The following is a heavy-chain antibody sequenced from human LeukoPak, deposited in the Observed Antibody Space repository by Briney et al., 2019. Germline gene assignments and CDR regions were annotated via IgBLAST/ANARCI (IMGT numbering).Heavy chain of an antibody. CDR3: ARGMPVGGTKIGSDY. J-gene: IGHJ4*02. CDR1: GYTFTAYF. CDR2: ISPNSGVT. D-gene: IGHD6-19*01. Sequence: ASAKVSCKASGYTFTAYFMHWVRQAPGQGLEWMGWISPNSGVTNSAQKFQGRVTMTRDTSIRTVYMEVSTMRSDDTAVYYCARGMPVGGTKIGSDYWGQGTLVTVSS. V-gene: IGHV1-2*02.